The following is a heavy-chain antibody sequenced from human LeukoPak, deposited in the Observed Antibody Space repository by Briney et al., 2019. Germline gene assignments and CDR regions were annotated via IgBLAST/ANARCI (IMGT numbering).Heavy chain of an antibody. CDR3: AGSYGSGSYYGGNWFDP. V-gene: IGHV1-2*06. CDR2: MNPNSGGT. J-gene: IGHJ5*02. CDR1: GYTFTGYY. D-gene: IGHD3-10*01. Sequence: VASVKVSCKASGYTFTGYYMHWVRQAPGQGLEWMGRMNPNSGGTNYAQRFQDRVTMTRDTSISIVYMDLSSLRSDDTAVYYCAGSYGSGSYYGGNWFDPWGQGTLLTVSS.